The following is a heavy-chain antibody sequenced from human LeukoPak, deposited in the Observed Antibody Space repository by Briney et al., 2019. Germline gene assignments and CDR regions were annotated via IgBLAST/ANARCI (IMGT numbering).Heavy chain of an antibody. CDR1: GFTVSSNY. CDR3: ARGRMGGYSYGYRYFDY. CDR2: IYSGGST. J-gene: IGHJ4*02. Sequence: PGGSLRLSCAASGFTVSSNYMSWVRQAPGKGLEWVSVIYSGGSTYYADSVKGRFTISRDNSKNTLYLQMNSLRAEDTAVYYCARGRMGGYSYGYRYFDYWGQGTLVTVSS. D-gene: IGHD5-18*01. V-gene: IGHV3-66*01.